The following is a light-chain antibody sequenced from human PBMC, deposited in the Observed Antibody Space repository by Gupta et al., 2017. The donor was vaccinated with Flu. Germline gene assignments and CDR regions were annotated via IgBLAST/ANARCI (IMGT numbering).Light chain of an antibody. CDR2: QDT. Sequence: TCSGNRLANRYACWYQQKPGQSPVLVIYQDTKRPSGIPERFSGSNSASTATLTISGTQVMDEADYYCQAWDSSTQVFGTGTRVT. CDR1: RLANRY. CDR3: QAWDSSTQV. V-gene: IGLV3-1*01. J-gene: IGLJ1*01.